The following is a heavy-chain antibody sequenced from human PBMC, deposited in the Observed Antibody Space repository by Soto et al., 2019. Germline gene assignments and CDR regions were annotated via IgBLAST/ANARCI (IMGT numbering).Heavy chain of an antibody. J-gene: IGHJ4*02. Sequence: EVQLVESGGGLVQPGGSLRLSCAASGFTFSTHSMNWVRQAPGKGLEWISYITSSSVTMYADSVKGRFTISRDNDKNSLYLQMTSLRVEDTAVYFCVGEVGFQLIYWGQGTLVTVSS. D-gene: IGHD2-2*01. CDR2: ITSSSVTM. V-gene: IGHV3-48*01. CDR3: VGEVGFQLIY. CDR1: GFTFSTHS.